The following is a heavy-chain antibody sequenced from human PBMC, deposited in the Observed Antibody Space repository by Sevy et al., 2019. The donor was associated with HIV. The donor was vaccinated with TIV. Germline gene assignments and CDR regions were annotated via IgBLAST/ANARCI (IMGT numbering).Heavy chain of an antibody. CDR2: ISYDGSNK. V-gene: IGHV3-30*04. CDR1: GFTFSSYA. CDR3: ARDLVFFPTALYYYYGMDV. J-gene: IGHJ6*02. Sequence: GGSLRLSCAASGFTFSSYAMHWVRQASGKGLEWVAVISYDGSNKYYADSVKGRFTISRDNSKNTLYLQMNSLRAEDTAVYYCARDLVFFPTALYYYYGMDVWGQGTTVTVSS. D-gene: IGHD2-2*01.